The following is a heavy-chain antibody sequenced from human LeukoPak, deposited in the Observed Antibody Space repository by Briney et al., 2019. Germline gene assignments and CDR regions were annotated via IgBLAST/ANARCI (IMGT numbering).Heavy chain of an antibody. D-gene: IGHD3-22*01. Sequence: SETLSLTCTVSGGSISSGGYYWSWIRQHPGKGLEWIGYIYYSGSTYYNPSLKSRVTISLDTSKNQFSLKLSSVTAADTAVYYCARDDYYDSSRAFDIWGQGTMATVSS. CDR2: IYYSGST. J-gene: IGHJ3*02. CDR1: GGSISSGGYY. V-gene: IGHV4-31*03. CDR3: ARDDYYDSSRAFDI.